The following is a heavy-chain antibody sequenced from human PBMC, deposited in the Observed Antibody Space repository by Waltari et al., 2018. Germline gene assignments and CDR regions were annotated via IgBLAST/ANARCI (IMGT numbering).Heavy chain of an antibody. V-gene: IGHV3-33*01. J-gene: IGHJ4*02. Sequence: QVQLVESGGGVVQPGRSLRLSCAASGFTFSSYGMHWVRQAQGKGLEWVALIWYDGSNKYYADSVKGRFTISRDNSKNTLYLQMNSLRAEDTAVYYCARASIVGATAPFDYWGQGTLVAVSS. CDR3: ARASIVGATAPFDY. CDR1: GFTFSSYG. CDR2: IWYDGSNK. D-gene: IGHD1-26*01.